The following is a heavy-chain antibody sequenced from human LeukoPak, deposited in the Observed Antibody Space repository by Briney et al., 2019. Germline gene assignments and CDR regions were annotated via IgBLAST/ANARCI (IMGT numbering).Heavy chain of an antibody. V-gene: IGHV4-4*07. CDR3: ARDGSHYDFWSGYQMGAFDI. Sequence: SETLSLTCAVSGDSISSYYWSWIRQPAGKGLEWIGRIYSSGSTNYNPSLKSRVTMSVDTSKNQFSLKLSSVTAADTAVYYCARDGSHYDFWSGYQMGAFDIWGQGTMVTVSS. D-gene: IGHD3-3*01. CDR1: GDSISSYY. J-gene: IGHJ3*02. CDR2: IYSSGST.